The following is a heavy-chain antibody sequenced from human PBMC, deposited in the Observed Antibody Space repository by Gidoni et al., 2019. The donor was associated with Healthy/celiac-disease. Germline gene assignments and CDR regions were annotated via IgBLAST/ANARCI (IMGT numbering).Heavy chain of an antibody. CDR2: IYHSGST. J-gene: IGHJ4*02. CDR1: GYSISSGYY. CDR3: ARVLGTYFDY. V-gene: IGHV4-38-2*02. D-gene: IGHD1-1*01. Sequence: QVQLQESGPGLVKPSETLSLTCTVSGYSISSGYYWGWIRQPPGKGLEWIGSIYHSGSTYYNPSLKSRVTISVDTSKNQFSLKLSSVTAADTAVYYCARVLGTYFDYWGQGTLVTVSS.